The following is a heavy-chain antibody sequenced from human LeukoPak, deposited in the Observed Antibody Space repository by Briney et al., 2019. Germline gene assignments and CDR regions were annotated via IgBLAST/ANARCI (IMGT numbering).Heavy chain of an antibody. D-gene: IGHD1-1*01. CDR2: IFPRDSNT. Sequence: GESLKISCKGSGYSFTDYWIAWVGQMPGKGLEWMGIIFPRDSNTRYSPAFQGQVTISADKSITTAYLPWSSLKASDTAMFYCARASANWNYGMDVWGQGTTVTVSS. V-gene: IGHV5-51*01. J-gene: IGHJ6*02. CDR1: GYSFTDYW. CDR3: ARASANWNYGMDV.